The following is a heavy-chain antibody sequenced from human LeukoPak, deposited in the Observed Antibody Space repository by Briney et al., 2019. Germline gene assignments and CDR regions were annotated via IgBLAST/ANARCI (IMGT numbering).Heavy chain of an antibody. CDR1: GFTFSSYG. D-gene: IGHD5-18*01. CDR3: AKDARTWIQLWLHYYYYGMDV. Sequence: PGRSLRHSCAASGFTFSSYGMHWVRQAPGKGLEWVAVISYDGSNKYYADSVKGRFTISRDNSKNTLYLQMNSLRAEDTAVYYCAKDARTWIQLWLHYYYYGMDVWGQGTTVTVSS. J-gene: IGHJ6*02. CDR2: ISYDGSNK. V-gene: IGHV3-30*18.